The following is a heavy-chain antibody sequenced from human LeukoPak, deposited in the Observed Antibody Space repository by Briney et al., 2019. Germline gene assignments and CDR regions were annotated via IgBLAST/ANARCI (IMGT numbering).Heavy chain of an antibody. CDR1: GGSISSSSYY. CDR2: IYYSGST. Sequence: SETLSLTCTVSGGSISSSSYYWGWIRQPPGKGLKWIGSIYYSGSTYYNPSLKSRVTISVDTSKNQFSLKLSSVTAADTAVYYCASRTTVTTSYYFDYWAREPWSPSPQ. D-gene: IGHD4-11*01. V-gene: IGHV4-39*01. J-gene: IGHJ4*02. CDR3: ASRTTVTTSYYFDY.